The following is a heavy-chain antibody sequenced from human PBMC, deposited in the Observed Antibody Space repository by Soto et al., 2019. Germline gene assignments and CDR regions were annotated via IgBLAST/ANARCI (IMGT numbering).Heavy chain of an antibody. CDR3: AHTGHLVDAFDF. Sequence: QITLKELAPPLVNPTETLTLPCAFSGFSLNSDEVGVGWIRQPPGKALECLALLYGNGDTRFSPSPKSRLTITKDTSANLVVLSLANVDPVDTATYFCAHTGHLVDAFDFWGQGTLVTVSS. V-gene: IGHV2-5*01. D-gene: IGHD1-1*01. CDR1: GFSLNSDEVG. CDR2: LYGNGDT. J-gene: IGHJ3*01.